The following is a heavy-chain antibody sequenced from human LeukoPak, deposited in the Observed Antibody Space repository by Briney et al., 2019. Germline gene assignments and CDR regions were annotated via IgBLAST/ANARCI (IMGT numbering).Heavy chain of an antibody. D-gene: IGHD3-22*01. CDR2: IYHSGST. CDR1: GYSISSGYY. Sequence: SETLSLTCTVSGYSISSGYYWGWIRQPPGKGLEWIGSIYHSGSTYYNPSLKGRVTISVDTSKNQFSLKLSSVTAADTAVYYCARGYNYYDSSGYFISGFDYWGQGTLVTVSS. CDR3: ARGYNYYDSSGYFISGFDY. V-gene: IGHV4-38-2*02. J-gene: IGHJ4*02.